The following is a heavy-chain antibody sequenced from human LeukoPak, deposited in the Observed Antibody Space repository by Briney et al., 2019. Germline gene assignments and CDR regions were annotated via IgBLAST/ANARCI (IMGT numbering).Heavy chain of an antibody. CDR2: INPDSGDT. Sequence: ASVKVSRKGSGYTFTDYYIHWVRQAPRQGLEWMGWINPDSGDTAYAQEFQGRVTMTRATSISTTYMDLSRLRSDDTAVYYCARGAKAYWGQGTLVTVSS. CDR1: GYTFTDYY. J-gene: IGHJ4*02. CDR3: ARGAKAY. V-gene: IGHV1-2*02.